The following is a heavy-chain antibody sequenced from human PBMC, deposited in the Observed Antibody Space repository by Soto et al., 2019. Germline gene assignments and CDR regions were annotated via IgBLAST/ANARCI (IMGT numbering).Heavy chain of an antibody. CDR2: IYYSGST. CDR3: ARTGFTMVRGVIDWFDP. D-gene: IGHD3-10*01. Sequence: PSETLSLTCTVSGGSISSGGYYWSWIRQHPGKGLEWIGYIYYSGSTYYNPSLKSRVTISVDTSKNQFSLKLSSVTAADTAVYYCARTGFTMVRGVIDWFDPWGQGTLVTVSS. V-gene: IGHV4-31*03. CDR1: GGSISSGGYY. J-gene: IGHJ5*02.